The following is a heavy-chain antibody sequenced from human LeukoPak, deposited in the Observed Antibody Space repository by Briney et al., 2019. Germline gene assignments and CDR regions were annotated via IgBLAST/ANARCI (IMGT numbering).Heavy chain of an antibody. Sequence: GGSLRLSCAASGFTFSSYEMNWVRQAPGKGLEWVSYISSSGSTIYYADSVKGRFTISRDNSKNTLYLQMNSLRAEDTAVYYCARGRLLKRTRGSQYAFDIWGQGTMVTVSS. J-gene: IGHJ3*02. CDR3: ARGRLLKRTRGSQYAFDI. V-gene: IGHV3-48*03. CDR2: ISSSGSTI. D-gene: IGHD5-18*01. CDR1: GFTFSSYE.